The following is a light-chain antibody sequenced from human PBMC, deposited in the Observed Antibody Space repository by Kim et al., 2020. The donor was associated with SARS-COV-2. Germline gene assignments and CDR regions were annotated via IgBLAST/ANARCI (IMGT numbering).Light chain of an antibody. CDR1: NNIIQLGA. CDR3: ATWDNSLRGWV. Sequence: QAGLTQPPSVSKKLRETATLTCTGDNNIIQLGAAAWLQQHQGHPPKLLSYRDDNRPSDISERFSASRSGDTASLTISGLQSDDEADYYCATWDNSLRGWVFGGGTQLTVL. J-gene: IGLJ3*02. CDR2: RDD. V-gene: IGLV10-54*01.